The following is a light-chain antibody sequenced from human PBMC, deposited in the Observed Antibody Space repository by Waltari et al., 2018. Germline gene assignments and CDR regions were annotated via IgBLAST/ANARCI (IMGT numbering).Light chain of an antibody. J-gene: IGLJ2*01. CDR2: DVS. CDR3: SSYTSSSTLV. Sequence: QSALTQPASVSGSPGQSITIFCTGTSSDVGGYNYVSWYQQHPGKAPKLLIYDVSYGPSGVSNRFSGSKSGNTASLTISGLQAEDEADYYCSSYTSSSTLVFGGGTKLTVL. CDR1: SSDVGGYNY. V-gene: IGLV2-14*03.